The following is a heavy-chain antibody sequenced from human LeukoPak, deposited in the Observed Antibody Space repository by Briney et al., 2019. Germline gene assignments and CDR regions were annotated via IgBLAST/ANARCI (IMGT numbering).Heavy chain of an antibody. CDR1: GFIFSSYH. V-gene: IGHV3-48*01. J-gene: IGHJ3*02. CDR3: ARRDDFDM. CDR2: ISRDSTVI. Sequence: GGTLRLSCAASGFIFSSYHMNCVRPAPGKGLEWVSFISRDSTVIYYADSVKGRFSVSRDNARNSLSLQMNSLRGDDTAVYYCARRDDFDMWGQGTMVTVSS.